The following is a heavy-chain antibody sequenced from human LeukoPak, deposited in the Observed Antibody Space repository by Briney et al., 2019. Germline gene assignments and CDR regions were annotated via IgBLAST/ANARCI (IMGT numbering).Heavy chain of an antibody. V-gene: IGHV3-64D*06. CDR2: ISSNGGST. CDR1: GFTFSSYA. Sequence: PGGSLRLSCSASGFTFSSYAMHWVRQAPGKGLEYVSAISSNGGSTYYADSVKGRFTISRDNSKNTLYLQMSSLRAEDTAVYYCARVYAVGVSRGHFDYWGQGTLVTVSS. CDR3: ARVYAVGVSRGHFDY. J-gene: IGHJ4*02. D-gene: IGHD3-16*01.